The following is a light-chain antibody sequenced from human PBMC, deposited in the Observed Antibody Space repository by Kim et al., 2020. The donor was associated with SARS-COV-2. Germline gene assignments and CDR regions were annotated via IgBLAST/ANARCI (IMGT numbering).Light chain of an antibody. J-gene: IGLJ3*02. CDR3: QTWGTGIWV. V-gene: IGLV4-69*01. Sequence: ASVKLTCPLGSGNSSYAIAWHQQQPEKGPRYLMKLNSDGSHSKGDGIPDRFSGSSSGAERYLTISSLQSEDEADYYCQTWGTGIWVFGGGTQLTVL. CDR1: SGNSSYA. CDR2: LNSDGSH.